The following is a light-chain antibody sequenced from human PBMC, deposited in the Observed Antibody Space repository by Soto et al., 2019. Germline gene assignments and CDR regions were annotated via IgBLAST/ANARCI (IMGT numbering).Light chain of an antibody. Sequence: QTVVTQEPSFSVSPGRTVTLTCGLSSGSVSTSYYPSWYQQTPGQAPRTLIYSTNTRSSGVPDRFSGSILGNKAALTIMGAQADDESDYYCVLYMGSGISVFGGGTQLTVL. CDR3: VLYMGSGISV. J-gene: IGLJ3*02. CDR2: STN. V-gene: IGLV8-61*01. CDR1: SGSVSTSYY.